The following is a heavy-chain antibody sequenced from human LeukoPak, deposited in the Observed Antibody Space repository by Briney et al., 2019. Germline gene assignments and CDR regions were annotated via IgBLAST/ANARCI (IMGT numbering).Heavy chain of an antibody. Sequence: GGSLRLSCAASGFTFSSYAMSWVRQAPGKGLEWVSSISSSSSYIYYADSVKGRFTISRDNAKNSLYLQMNSLRAEDTAVYYCASHGGNSKLKFDYWGQGTLVTVSS. J-gene: IGHJ4*02. CDR1: GFTFSSYA. CDR3: ASHGGNSKLKFDY. D-gene: IGHD4-23*01. CDR2: ISSSSSYI. V-gene: IGHV3-21*01.